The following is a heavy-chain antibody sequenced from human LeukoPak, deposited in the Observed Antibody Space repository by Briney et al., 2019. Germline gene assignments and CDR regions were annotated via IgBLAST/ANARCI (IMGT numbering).Heavy chain of an antibody. V-gene: IGHV1-69*13. D-gene: IGHD6-13*01. Sequence: GASVKVSCKASGGTFSSYAISWVRQAPGQGLEWMGGIIPIFGTANYAQKFQGRVTITADESTSTAYMELSSLRSEDTAVYYCARETAAAGIMSYCYMDVWGKGTTVTVSS. J-gene: IGHJ6*03. CDR1: GGTFSSYA. CDR2: IIPIFGTA. CDR3: ARETAAAGIMSYCYMDV.